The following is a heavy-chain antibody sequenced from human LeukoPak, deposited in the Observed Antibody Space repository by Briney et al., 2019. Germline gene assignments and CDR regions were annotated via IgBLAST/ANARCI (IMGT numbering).Heavy chain of an antibody. CDR1: GFTFSSYE. V-gene: IGHV3-48*03. Sequence: PGGSLRLSCAASGFTFSSYEMNWVRQAPGKGLEWVSYTSSSSSTIYYADSVKGRFTVSRDNAKNSLFLQMNSLRAEDTAVYYCARDQYGSGDGYYMDVWGKGTTVTISS. D-gene: IGHD3-10*01. CDR2: TSSSSSTI. J-gene: IGHJ6*03. CDR3: ARDQYGSGDGYYMDV.